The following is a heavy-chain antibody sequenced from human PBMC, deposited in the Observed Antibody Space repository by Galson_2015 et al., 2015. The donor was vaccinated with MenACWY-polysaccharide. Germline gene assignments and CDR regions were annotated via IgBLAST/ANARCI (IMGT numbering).Heavy chain of an antibody. CDR3: ARDWASDYGNFDY. J-gene: IGHJ4*02. CDR2: ISGTSSYI. Sequence: SLRLSCAASGFTFSSHNMNWVRQAPGKGLEWVSSISGTSSYIYYADSVKGRVTISRDNAKNSLYLQMNSLRAEDTAVYYCARDWASDYGNFDYWGQGTRVTVSS. D-gene: IGHD4-17*01. CDR1: GFTFSSHN. V-gene: IGHV3-21*01.